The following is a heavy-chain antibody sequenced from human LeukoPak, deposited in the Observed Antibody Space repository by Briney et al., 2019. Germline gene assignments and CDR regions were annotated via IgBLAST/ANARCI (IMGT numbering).Heavy chain of an antibody. CDR1: GGSIRSYY. CDR3: ARGNLYYYGSGSYFQLPYFDY. V-gene: IGHV4-59*01. Sequence: SETLSLTCTVSGGSIRSYYWSWIRQPPGKGLEWIGYIYYSGSTNYNPSLKSRVTISVDTSKNQFSLKLSSVTAADTAVYYCARGNLYYYGSGSYFQLPYFDYWGQGTLVTVSS. CDR2: IYYSGST. J-gene: IGHJ4*02. D-gene: IGHD3-10*01.